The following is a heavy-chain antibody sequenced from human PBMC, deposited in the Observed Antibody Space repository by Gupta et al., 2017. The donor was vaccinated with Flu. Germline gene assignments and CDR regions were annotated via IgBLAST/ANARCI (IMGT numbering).Heavy chain of an antibody. CDR3: VRDHDWAFTN. V-gene: IGHV3-48*02. Sequence: EVHLVESGGHLVQPGGSMRLSCAASAFIFSDSHMNWVRQAPGKELEWVAYIGSGGNVDNADSVKGRFTISRDNAKNSLYLEMNSLRDEDTALYYCVRDHDWAFTNWGQGTLVTVSS. CDR1: AFIFSDSH. CDR2: IGSGGNV. J-gene: IGHJ4*02. D-gene: IGHD3-9*01.